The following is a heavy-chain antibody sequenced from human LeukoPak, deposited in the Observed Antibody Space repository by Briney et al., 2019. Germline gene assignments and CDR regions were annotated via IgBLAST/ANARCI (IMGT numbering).Heavy chain of an antibody. Sequence: PGGSLRLSCVGTGFTFRSYAMTWIRQAPGKGLEWVADIGGSGSNAFYADSVKGRFTISRDNAKSTLYVEMHSLRVEDTAVYFCAKLADFWSGYYSSFYYYYMDVWGKGTAVTVSS. CDR3: AKLADFWSGYYSSFYYYYMDV. CDR1: GFTFRSYA. V-gene: IGHV3-23*01. D-gene: IGHD3-3*01. J-gene: IGHJ6*03. CDR2: IGGSGSNA.